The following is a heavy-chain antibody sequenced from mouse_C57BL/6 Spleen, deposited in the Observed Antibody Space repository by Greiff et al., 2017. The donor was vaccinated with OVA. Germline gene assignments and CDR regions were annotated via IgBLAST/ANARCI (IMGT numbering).Heavy chain of an antibody. CDR3: ARHEGDYDYFDY. Sequence: EVKLVESGGGLVKPGGSLKLSCAASGFTFSSYTMSWVSQTPEKRLEWVATISGGGGNTYYPDSVKGRFTISRDNAKNTLYLQMSSLRSEDTALYYCARHEGDYDYFDYWGQGTTLTVSS. CDR2: ISGGGGNT. V-gene: IGHV5-9*01. J-gene: IGHJ2*01. CDR1: GFTFSSYT. D-gene: IGHD2-4*01.